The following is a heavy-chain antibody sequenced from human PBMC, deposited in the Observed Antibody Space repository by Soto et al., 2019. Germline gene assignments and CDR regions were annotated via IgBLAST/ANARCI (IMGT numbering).Heavy chain of an antibody. J-gene: IGHJ3*02. D-gene: IGHD6-6*01. CDR2: IIPIFGTA. V-gene: IGHV1-69*13. Sequence: SVKVSCKASGGTFSSYAISWVRQAPGQGLEWMGGIIPIFGTANYAQKFQGRVTITADESTSTAYMELSSLRSEDTAVYYCARDSSIAARSAFDIWGQGTMVTVSS. CDR1: GGTFSSYA. CDR3: ARDSSIAARSAFDI.